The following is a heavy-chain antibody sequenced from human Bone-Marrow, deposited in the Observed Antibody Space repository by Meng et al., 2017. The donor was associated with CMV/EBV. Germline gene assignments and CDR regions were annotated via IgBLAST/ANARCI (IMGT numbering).Heavy chain of an antibody. CDR2: IGTAGDT. D-gene: IGHD1-26*01. J-gene: IGHJ6*02. CDR1: GFTFSSYD. Sequence: GESLKISCAASGFTFSSYDMHWVRQATGKGLEWVSAIGTAGDTYYPGSVKGRFTISREDAKNSLYLQMNSLRAGDTAVYYCARDRIVGAGGYYGMDVWGQETTVTVSS. V-gene: IGHV3-13*01. CDR3: ARDRIVGAGGYYGMDV.